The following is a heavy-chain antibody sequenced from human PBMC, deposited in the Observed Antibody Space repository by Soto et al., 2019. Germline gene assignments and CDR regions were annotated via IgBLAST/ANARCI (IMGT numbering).Heavy chain of an antibody. CDR3: ARDPYGYGMDV. CDR1: GFTFSDYY. D-gene: IGHD3-16*01. V-gene: IGHV3-11*06. CDR2: ISSSSSYT. Sequence: PGGSLRLSCAASGFTFSDYYMSWIRQAPGKGLEWVSYISSSSSYTNYADSVKGRFTISRDNAKNSLYLQMNSLRAEDTAVYYCARDPYGYGMDVWGQGTTVTVSS. J-gene: IGHJ6*02.